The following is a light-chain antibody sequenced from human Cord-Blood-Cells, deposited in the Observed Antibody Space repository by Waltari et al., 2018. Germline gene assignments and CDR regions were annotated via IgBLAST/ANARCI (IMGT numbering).Light chain of an antibody. CDR1: SRDVGGYNS. CDR2: DVS. CDR3: SSYTSSSTLRV. J-gene: IGLJ3*02. Sequence: QSALTQPASVSGSPGQSITISCTGTSRDVGGYNSVSWYQQHPGKAPKLMIYDVSKRPSGVSNRFSGSKSGNTASLTISGLQAEDEADYYCSSYTSSSTLRVFGGGTKLTVL. V-gene: IGLV2-14*01.